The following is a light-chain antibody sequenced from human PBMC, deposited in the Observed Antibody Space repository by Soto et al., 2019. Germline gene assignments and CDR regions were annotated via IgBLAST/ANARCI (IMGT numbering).Light chain of an antibody. J-gene: IGLJ1*01. Sequence: QSALTQPPSASGSPGQSVTISCTGTSSDVGGYNYVSWYQQHPGKAPRLMIYAASNRPSGVSHRFSGSRSGNTASLTISGLQAEDEAHYYCSSYTSGSTLYVFETGTKLTVL. V-gene: IGLV2-14*01. CDR2: AAS. CDR1: SSDVGGYNY. CDR3: SSYTSGSTLYV.